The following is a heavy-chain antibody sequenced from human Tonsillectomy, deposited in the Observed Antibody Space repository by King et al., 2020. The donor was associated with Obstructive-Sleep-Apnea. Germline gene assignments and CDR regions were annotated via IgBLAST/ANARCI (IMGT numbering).Heavy chain of an antibody. D-gene: IGHD5-12*01. V-gene: IGHV3-9*01. CDR2: ISWNSGNI. J-gene: IGHJ4*02. Sequence: VQLVESGGGLVQPGRSLRLSCAASGYKFDDYAMHWVRQVPGKGLEWVSGISWNSGNIGYADSVKGRFTISRDNAKSSLYLQMNSLSAGDTALYYCAKCGYIGHEYFDYWGPGTLVTVSS. CDR1: GYKFDDYA. CDR3: AKCGYIGHEYFDY.